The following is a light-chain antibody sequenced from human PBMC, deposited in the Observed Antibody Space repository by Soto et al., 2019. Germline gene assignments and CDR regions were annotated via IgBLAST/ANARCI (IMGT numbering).Light chain of an antibody. CDR1: QSVTDC. Sequence: VLTQSPPTLSSSPGDRATLSCRASQSVTDCLSWFQQKPGQSRSLLIFDASNRDSGIPPRFSGSGSGTDFTLTISSLHPDDFAVFYWQQRDNWRFTFGPGTKVEIK. CDR3: QQRDNWRFT. V-gene: IGKV3-11*01. J-gene: IGKJ3*01. CDR2: DAS.